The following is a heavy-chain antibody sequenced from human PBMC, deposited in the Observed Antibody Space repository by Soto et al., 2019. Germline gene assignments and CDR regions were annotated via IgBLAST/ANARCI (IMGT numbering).Heavy chain of an antibody. D-gene: IGHD4-17*01. CDR3: ARGQRALITYGPFDP. J-gene: IGHJ5*02. CDR2: FSGTGGYT. Sequence: GGSLRLSCAASGFTLSSYAMSWVRQAPGKGLEWVSTFSGTGGYTYYTDSVKGRFTISRDESKDTLFLHMNSLRAADTAVYYCARGQRALITYGPFDPWGQGTLVTVSS. CDR1: GFTLSSYA. V-gene: IGHV3-23*01.